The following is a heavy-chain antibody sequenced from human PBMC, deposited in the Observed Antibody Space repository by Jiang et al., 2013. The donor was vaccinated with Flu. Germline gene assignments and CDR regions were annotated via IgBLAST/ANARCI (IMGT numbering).Heavy chain of an antibody. CDR2: IYPGDSDT. V-gene: IGHV5-51*01. Sequence: GAEVKKPGESLKISCKGSGYSFTSYWIGWVRQMPGKGLEWMGIIYPGDSDTRYSPSFQGQVTISADKSISTAYLQWSSLKASDTAMYYCARLWIGSPGIAVAGNPSWFDYWGQGTLVTVSS. CDR1: GYSFTSYW. J-gene: IGHJ4*02. CDR3: ARLWIGSPGIAVAGNPSWFDY. D-gene: IGHD6-19*01.